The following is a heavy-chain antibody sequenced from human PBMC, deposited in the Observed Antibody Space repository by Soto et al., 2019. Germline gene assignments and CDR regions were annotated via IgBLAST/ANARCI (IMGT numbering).Heavy chain of an antibody. CDR3: ARRYCISTSCHYYGMDV. CDR2: IIPMFGTA. J-gene: IGHJ6*02. CDR1: GGTFSTYT. Sequence: QVQLVQSGAEVKKPGSSVKVSCKASGGTFSTYTINWVRQAPGQGLEWMGGIIPMFGTANYAQKFQGRVTITADESTSTAYMELSSLRSEDTAVYYCARRYCISTSCHYYGMDVWGQGTKVTVSS. V-gene: IGHV1-69*12. D-gene: IGHD2-2*01.